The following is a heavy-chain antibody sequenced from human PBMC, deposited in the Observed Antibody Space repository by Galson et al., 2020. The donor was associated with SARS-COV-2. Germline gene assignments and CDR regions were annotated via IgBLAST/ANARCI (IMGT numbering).Heavy chain of an antibody. CDR1: GCTFSSYA. Sequence: ETAGSLTLSCAASGCTFSSYAMHWVRQAPGKGLEWVAVIKSDGSNKYYADSEKGRFTTSRDNSKNTLYLQMNSVRAEDTAVYYCARDGSGWYVNSWGQGTLVAVSS. D-gene: IGHD6-19*01. CDR3: ARDGSGWYVNS. J-gene: IGHJ4*02. V-gene: IGHV3-30-3*01. CDR2: IKSDGSNK.